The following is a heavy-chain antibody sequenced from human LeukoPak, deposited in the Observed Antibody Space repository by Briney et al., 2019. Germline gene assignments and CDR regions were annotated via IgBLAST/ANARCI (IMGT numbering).Heavy chain of an antibody. CDR2: MTTATSSYI. CDR3: ARDYGGHHYFDY. D-gene: IGHD2-15*01. CDR1: GFTFSSHD. Sequence: GGSLRLSCAASGFTFSSHDMNWVRQAPGKGLEWVSSMTTATSSYIYYADSVKGRFTISRDDAKNSLYLQMDSLRAEDTAVYYCARDYGGHHYFDYWGQGTLVTVSS. J-gene: IGHJ4*02. V-gene: IGHV3-21*01.